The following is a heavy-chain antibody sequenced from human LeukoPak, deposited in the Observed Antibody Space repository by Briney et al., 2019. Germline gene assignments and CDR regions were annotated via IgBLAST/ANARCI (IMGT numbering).Heavy chain of an antibody. D-gene: IGHD6-19*01. Sequence: ASVRVSCKASGYTFTDYYMHWVRQAPGQGLEWMGWINPDSGVTNYAQKFQGRVTMTRDTSISTGYMELSRLRSDDTAVYYCATLVIAVAGGFGDYWGQGTLVTVSS. V-gene: IGHV1-2*02. CDR2: INPDSGVT. CDR3: ATLVIAVAGGFGDY. CDR1: GYTFTDYY. J-gene: IGHJ4*02.